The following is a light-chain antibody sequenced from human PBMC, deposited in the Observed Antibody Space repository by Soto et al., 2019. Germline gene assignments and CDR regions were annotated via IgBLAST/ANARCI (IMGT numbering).Light chain of an antibody. J-gene: IGLJ2*01. V-gene: IGLV2-14*01. CDR1: SSDVGGYNY. CDR3: SSYTSSSKRNVV. Sequence: QSALTQPASVSGSPGQSITISCTGTSSDVGGYNYVSWYQQHPGKAPKLIIYEVSNRPSGVSNRFSGSKSGNTASLTISGLQAEDEADYYCSSYTSSSKRNVVFGGGTKLTVL. CDR2: EVS.